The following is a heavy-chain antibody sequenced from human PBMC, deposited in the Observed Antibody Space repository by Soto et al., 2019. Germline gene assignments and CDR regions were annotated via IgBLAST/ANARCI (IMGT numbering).Heavy chain of an antibody. CDR2: IYYSGST. J-gene: IGHJ4*02. CDR3: ARVVIQLWFLDY. CDR1: GGSISSGDYY. D-gene: IGHD5-18*01. V-gene: IGHV4-30-4*01. Sequence: QVQLQESGPGLVKPSQTLSLTCTVSGGSISSGDYYWSWIRQPPRKGLEWIGYIYYSGSTHYNPSLKSRVTISVDTSKNQFSLKLSSVTAADTAVYYCARVVIQLWFLDYWGQGTLVTVSS.